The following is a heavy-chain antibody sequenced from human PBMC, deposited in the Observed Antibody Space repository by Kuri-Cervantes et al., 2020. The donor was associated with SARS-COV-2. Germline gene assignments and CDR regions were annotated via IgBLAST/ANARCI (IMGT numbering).Heavy chain of an antibody. CDR2: INPNGGGT. D-gene: IGHD4-17*01. CDR3: ARDLMTTVTTGAFDI. V-gene: IGHV1-2*02. Sequence: ASVKVSCKASGYTFTDYYIHWVRQAPGQGLEWMGWINPNGGGTNYAQKFQGRVTMTRDTSISTAYMELSRLRSDDTAVYYCARDLMTTVTTGAFDIWGQGTMVTVSS. CDR1: GYTFTDYY. J-gene: IGHJ3*02.